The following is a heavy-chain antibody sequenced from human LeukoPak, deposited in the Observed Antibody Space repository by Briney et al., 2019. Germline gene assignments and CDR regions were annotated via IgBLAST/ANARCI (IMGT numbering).Heavy chain of an antibody. CDR3: AREQWLVSRPFDY. CDR1: GGSISSGSYY. V-gene: IGHV4-61*02. CDR2: IYTSGST. Sequence: SQTLSLTCTVSGGSISSGSYYWSWIRQPAGKGLEWIGRIYTSGSTNYNPSLKSRVTISVDTSKNQFSLKLTSVTAADTAVYYCAREQWLVSRPFDYWGQGTLVTVSS. J-gene: IGHJ4*02. D-gene: IGHD6-19*01.